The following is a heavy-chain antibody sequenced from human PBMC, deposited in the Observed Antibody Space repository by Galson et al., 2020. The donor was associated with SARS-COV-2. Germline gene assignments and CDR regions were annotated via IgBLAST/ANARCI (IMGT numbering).Heavy chain of an antibody. CDR1: GGTLSSYA. CDR2: IIPIFGTA. J-gene: IGHJ6*02. V-gene: IGHV1-69*13. D-gene: IGHD6-19*01. CDR3: ARDQFDYSSGWYGDYYYYGMDV. Sequence: SVKVSCKASGGTLSSYAISWVRQAPGQGLEWMGGIIPIFGTANYAQKFQGRVTITADESTSTAYMELSSLRSEDTAVYYCARDQFDYSSGWYGDYYYYGMDVWGQGTTVTVSS.